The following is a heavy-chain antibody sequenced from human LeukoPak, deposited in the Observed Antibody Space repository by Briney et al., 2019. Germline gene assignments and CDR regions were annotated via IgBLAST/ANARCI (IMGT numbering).Heavy chain of an antibody. D-gene: IGHD3-22*01. J-gene: IGHJ4*02. Sequence: GGSLRLSCAASGFTFSSYEMNWVRQAPGKGLEWVSYISSSSSTIYYADSVKGRFTISRDNAKNSLYLQMNSLRAEDTAVYYCARGLVYYDSSGYYPAFSYWGQGTLVTVSS. CDR1: GFTFSSYE. CDR3: ARGLVYYDSSGYYPAFSY. CDR2: ISSSSSTI. V-gene: IGHV3-48*01.